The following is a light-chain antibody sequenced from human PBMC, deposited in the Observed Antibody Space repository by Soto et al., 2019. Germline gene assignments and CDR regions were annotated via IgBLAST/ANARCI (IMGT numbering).Light chain of an antibody. CDR1: XSXSXX. CDR2: DAS. CDR3: XXXXNWPPQIT. J-gene: IGKJ3*01. V-gene: IGKV3-15*01. Sequence: EIVMTQSPATLSVSPGDRATLSCRASXSXSXXXXWYQQKPGQAPRLLIYDASTRATGIPARFSGSGSGTXXXXXXXXXXSXDFAXXYXXXXXNWPPQITFGPGTTVDI.